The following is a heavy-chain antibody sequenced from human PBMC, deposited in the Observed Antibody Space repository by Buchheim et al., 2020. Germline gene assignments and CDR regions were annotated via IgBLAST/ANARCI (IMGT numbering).Heavy chain of an antibody. CDR3: AKSLSQYSLDLFDF. J-gene: IGHJ4*02. Sequence: EEQLLESGGDLVQPGGSLRLPCVVSGFIFSDYGMSWVRQAPGRGLEWVSTISGVGDKTYYADSVKGRFTISRDNSNNTLYLQMNSLRAEDTAVYYCAKSLSQYSLDLFDFWGQGTL. CDR1: GFIFSDYG. V-gene: IGHV3-23*01. D-gene: IGHD2-21*01. CDR2: ISGVGDKT.